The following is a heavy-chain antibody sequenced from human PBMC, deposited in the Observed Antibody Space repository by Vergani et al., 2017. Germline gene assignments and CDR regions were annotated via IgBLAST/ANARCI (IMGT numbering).Heavy chain of an antibody. CDR1: GYTFTGYY. Sequence: QVQLVQSGAEVKKPGASVKVSCKASGYTFTGYYMHWVRQAPGQGLEWMGWINPNSGGTNYAQKSQGSVTMTRDTSISTAYMELSRLRSDDTAVYYFTRASDTAMVKVYYFDYWGQGTLVTVSS. D-gene: IGHD5-18*01. CDR2: INPNSGGT. V-gene: IGHV1-2*02. J-gene: IGHJ4*02. CDR3: TRASDTAMVKVYYFDY.